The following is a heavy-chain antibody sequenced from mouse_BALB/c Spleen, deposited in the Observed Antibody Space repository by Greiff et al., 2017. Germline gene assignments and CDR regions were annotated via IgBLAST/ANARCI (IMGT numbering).Heavy chain of an antibody. J-gene: IGHJ3*01. D-gene: IGHD1-1*01. CDR1: GYSITSGYS. Sequence: EVQLQQSGPDLVKPSQSLSLTCTVTGYSITSGYSWHWIRQFPGNQLEWMGYIPYSGSTNYNPSLKSRISITRDTSKNQFFLQLNSVTTEDTATYYCAIGSTTVVATAWFAYWGQGTLVTVSA. CDR2: IPYSGST. V-gene: IGHV3-1*02. CDR3: AIGSTTVVATAWFAY.